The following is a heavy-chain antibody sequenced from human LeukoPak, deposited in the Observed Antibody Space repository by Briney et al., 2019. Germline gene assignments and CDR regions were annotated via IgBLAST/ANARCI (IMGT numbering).Heavy chain of an antibody. CDR1: GGSFSDYY. D-gene: IGHD4-17*01. J-gene: IGHJ4*02. Sequence: SETLSLTCAVYGGSFSDYYWSWIRQPPGKGLEWIGEINHSGSTNYNPSLKSRVTISVDTSKNQFSLKLSSVTAADTAVYYCARSNGDIDYWGQGTLVTVSS. CDR2: INHSGST. CDR3: ARSNGDIDY. V-gene: IGHV4-34*01.